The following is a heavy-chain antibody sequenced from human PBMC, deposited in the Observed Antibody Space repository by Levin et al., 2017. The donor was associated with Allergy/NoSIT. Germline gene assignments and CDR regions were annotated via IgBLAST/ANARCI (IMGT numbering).Heavy chain of an antibody. V-gene: IGHV3-23*01. CDR3: AKDRWDLLHIFDF. Sequence: GESLKISCAASEFTFGTYAMSWVRQAPGMGLEWVSGISAGGYNTYYADSVKGRFTISRDNSKNTLYLQMNSLRAEDSAVYYCAKDRWDLLHIFDFWGQGTLVTVSS. CDR2: ISAGGYNT. D-gene: IGHD1-26*01. J-gene: IGHJ4*02. CDR1: EFTFGTYA.